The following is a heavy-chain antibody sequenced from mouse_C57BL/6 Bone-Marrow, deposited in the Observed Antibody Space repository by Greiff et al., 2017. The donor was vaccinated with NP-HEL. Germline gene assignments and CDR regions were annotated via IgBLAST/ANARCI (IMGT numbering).Heavy chain of an antibody. D-gene: IGHD4-1*01. Sequence: EVKLQESGGGLVKPGGSLKLSCAASGFTFSSYAMSWVRQTPEKRLEWVATISDGGSYTYYPDNVKGRFTISRDNAKNNLYLQMSHLKSEDTAMYYCARDLWDGAWFAYWGQGTLVTVSA. CDR1: GFTFSSYA. CDR2: ISDGGSYT. J-gene: IGHJ3*01. CDR3: ARDLWDGAWFAY. V-gene: IGHV5-4*01.